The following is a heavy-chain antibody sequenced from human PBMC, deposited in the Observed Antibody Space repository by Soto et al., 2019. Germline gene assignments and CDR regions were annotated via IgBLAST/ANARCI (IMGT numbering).Heavy chain of an antibody. V-gene: IGHV5-10-1*01. CDR1: GYSFTSYW. CDR3: ARHEKDLYSSSWYFDY. J-gene: IGHJ4*02. Sequence: GESLKISCKGSGYSFTSYWTSWVRQMPGKGLEWMGRIDPSDSYTNYSPSFQGHVTISADKSISTAYLQWSSLKASDTAMYYCARHEKDLYSSSWYFDYWGQGTLVTVSS. D-gene: IGHD6-13*01. CDR2: IDPSDSYT.